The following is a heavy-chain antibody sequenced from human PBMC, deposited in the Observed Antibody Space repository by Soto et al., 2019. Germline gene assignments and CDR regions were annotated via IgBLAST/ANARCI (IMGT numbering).Heavy chain of an antibody. Sequence: SETLSLTCTVSGGSISSYYWSWIRQPPGKGLEWIGYIYYSGSTNYNPSLKSRVTISVDTSKNQFSLKLSSVTAADTAVYYCARDYYYDSSGYRSYYYYGXXVWGQGTTVTVSS. CDR1: GGSISSYY. J-gene: IGHJ6*02. CDR2: IYYSGST. V-gene: IGHV4-59*01. D-gene: IGHD3-22*01. CDR3: ARDYYYDSSGYRSYYYYGXXV.